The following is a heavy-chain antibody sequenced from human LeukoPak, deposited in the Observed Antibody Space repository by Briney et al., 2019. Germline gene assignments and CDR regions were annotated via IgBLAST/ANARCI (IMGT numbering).Heavy chain of an antibody. Sequence: GGSLRLSCAASGFTFNRYWMHWVRQAPGKGLVWVSRISPDGNSATYADSVKGRFTISRDNAKNTLYLQMNSLRAEDSAVYYCVSLDGVYYYHMDVWGQGTTVIVSS. CDR3: VSLDGVYYYHMDV. CDR2: ISPDGNSA. J-gene: IGHJ6*02. D-gene: IGHD3/OR15-3a*01. V-gene: IGHV3-74*03. CDR1: GFTFNRYW.